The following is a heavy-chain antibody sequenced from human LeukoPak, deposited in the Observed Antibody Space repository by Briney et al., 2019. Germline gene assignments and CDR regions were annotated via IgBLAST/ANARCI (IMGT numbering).Heavy chain of an antibody. V-gene: IGHV1-18*01. CDR1: GYTFTGYG. CDR3: ARDPSEYYDILTGYSKSPDYYYGMDV. Sequence: GASVKVSCKASGYTFTGYGISWVRQAPGQGLEWMGWISAYNGNTNYAQKLQGRVTMTTDSSTSTAYMELRSLRSDDTAVYYCARDPSEYYDILTGYSKSPDYYYGMDVWGQGTTVTVSS. J-gene: IGHJ6*02. D-gene: IGHD3-9*01. CDR2: ISAYNGNT.